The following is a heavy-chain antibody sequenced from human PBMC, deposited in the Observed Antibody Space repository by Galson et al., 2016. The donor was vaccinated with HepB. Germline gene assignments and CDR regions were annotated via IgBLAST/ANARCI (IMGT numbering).Heavy chain of an antibody. CDR1: GFTFNAYA. CDR2: IGSSGGNT. D-gene: IGHD4-17*01. J-gene: IGHJ3*01. CDR3: VKAACDYVAPLDV. V-gene: IGHV3-23*01. Sequence: SLRLSCAASGFTFNAYAMTWVRQAPGKGLEWVSSIGSSGGNTYAADSVKGRFTVSRDNSRDPLYLKMDRLRAEDTAMYCCVKAACDYVAPLDVWGQGTVVTVSS.